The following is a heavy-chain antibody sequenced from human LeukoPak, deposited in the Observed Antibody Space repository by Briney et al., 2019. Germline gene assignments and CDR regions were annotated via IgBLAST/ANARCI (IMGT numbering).Heavy chain of an antibody. V-gene: IGHV4-59*05. Sequence: SETLSLTCTVSGGSISSYYWSWIRQPPGKGLEWIGSIYYSGSTYYNPSLKSRVTISVDTSKNQFSLKLSSVTAADTAVYYCARGSNAYFDYWGQGTLVTVSS. J-gene: IGHJ4*02. CDR3: ARGSNAYFDY. CDR2: IYYSGST. CDR1: GGSISSYY. D-gene: IGHD4-11*01.